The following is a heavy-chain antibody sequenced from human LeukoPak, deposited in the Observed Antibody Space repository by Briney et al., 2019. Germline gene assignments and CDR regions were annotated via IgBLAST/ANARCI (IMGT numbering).Heavy chain of an antibody. J-gene: IGHJ6*03. CDR2: INHSGST. CDR1: GGSFSGYY. Sequence: SETLSLTCALYGGSFSGYYCGCIPQPPRKGLEWGGEINHSGSTNYNPSRKSRHTISVDTSKNQFSLKLSSVTAADTAVYYCASLAYYYYYMDVWGKGTTVTGSS. V-gene: IGHV4-34*01. CDR3: ASLAYYYYYMDV. D-gene: IGHD3-3*02.